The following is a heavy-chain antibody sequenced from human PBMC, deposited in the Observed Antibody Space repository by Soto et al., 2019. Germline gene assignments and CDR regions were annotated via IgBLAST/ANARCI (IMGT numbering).Heavy chain of an antibody. CDR3: ARDSDSSGDRYFDI. Sequence: SETLSLTCTVSGGSISSYYWSWIRQPPGKGLEWIGYIYYSGSTNYNPSLKSRVTISVDTSKNQFSLKLSSVTAADTAVYYCARDSDSSGDRYFDIWGQGTMVTVSS. V-gene: IGHV4-59*01. CDR1: GGSISSYY. D-gene: IGHD3-22*01. CDR2: IYYSGST. J-gene: IGHJ3*02.